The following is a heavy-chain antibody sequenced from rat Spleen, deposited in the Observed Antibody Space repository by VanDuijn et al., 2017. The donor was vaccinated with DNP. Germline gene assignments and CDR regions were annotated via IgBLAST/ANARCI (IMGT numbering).Heavy chain of an antibody. CDR3: TRRPDYKGAMDA. CDR1: GFTFSNYY. Sequence: EVQLVESGGGLVQPGRSLKLSCAASGFTFSNYYMAWVRQAPKKGLEWVATISASGVSTHYRDSVKGRFTVSRDNAKSTLYLQMDSLRSEDTATYYCTRRPDYKGAMDAWGQGTSVTVSS. V-gene: IGHV5-25*01. D-gene: IGHD1-4*01. CDR2: ISASGVST. J-gene: IGHJ4*01.